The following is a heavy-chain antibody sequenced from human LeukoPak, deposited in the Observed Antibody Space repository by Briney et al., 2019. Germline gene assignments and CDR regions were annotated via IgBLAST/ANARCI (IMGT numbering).Heavy chain of an antibody. J-gene: IGHJ4*02. CDR1: GGSFSGYY. V-gene: IGHV4-34*01. CDR3: ARGGTEIAVAVLPFDY. CDR2: INHSGST. D-gene: IGHD6-19*01. Sequence: SETLSLTCAVYGGSFSGYYWSRIRQPPGKGLEWIGEINHSGSTNYNPSLKSRVTISVDTSKNQFSLKLSSVTAADTAVYYCARGGTEIAVAVLPFDYWGQGTLVTVSS.